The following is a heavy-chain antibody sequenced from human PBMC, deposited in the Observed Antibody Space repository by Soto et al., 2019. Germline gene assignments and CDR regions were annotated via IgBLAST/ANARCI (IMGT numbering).Heavy chain of an antibody. CDR2: MNPKSGQR. Sequence: GASVKVSCKASGYTFSSYDINWLRQASGQGLGLIGWMNPKSGQRNYAPRFQGRVTMTGSTSISTAYMELSSLRSDDTAVYYCARDIGPALDWYRPWGQGTLVTVSS. CDR3: ARDIGPALDWYRP. D-gene: IGHD5-18*01. V-gene: IGHV1-8*01. CDR1: GYTFSSYD. J-gene: IGHJ5*02.